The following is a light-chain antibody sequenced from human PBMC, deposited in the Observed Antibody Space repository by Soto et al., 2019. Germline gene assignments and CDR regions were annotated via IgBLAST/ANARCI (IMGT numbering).Light chain of an antibody. CDR1: TSDFGFYNY. J-gene: IGLJ1*01. CDR3: SSYTSSTDYV. CDR2: EVT. V-gene: IGLV2-14*01. Sequence: ALTQPASVCGSPGQSITISCTGTTSDFGFYNYVSWYQHHPGKAPKLLIYEVTNRHSGVSNRFSGSKSGNTASLTISGLQAEDEADYYCSSYTSSTDYVFGTGTKVTVL.